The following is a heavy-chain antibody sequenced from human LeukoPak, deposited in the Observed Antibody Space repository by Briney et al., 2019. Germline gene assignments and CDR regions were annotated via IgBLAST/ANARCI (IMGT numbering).Heavy chain of an antibody. J-gene: IGHJ4*02. Sequence: PSETLSLTCAVYGGSFSGYSWNWIRQPPVKGLEWIGEINHSGGTNCNPSLKSRVTISVDTSKKQFSLKLSSVTAVDTAVYYCARGVDYYGVWGQGTLVTVSS. CDR3: ARGVDYYGV. V-gene: IGHV4-34*01. D-gene: IGHD3-10*01. CDR1: GGSFSGYS. CDR2: INHSGGT.